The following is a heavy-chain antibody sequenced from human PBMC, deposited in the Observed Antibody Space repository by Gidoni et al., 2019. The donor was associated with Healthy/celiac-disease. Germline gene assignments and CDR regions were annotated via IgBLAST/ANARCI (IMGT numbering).Heavy chain of an antibody. CDR3: AKVGGWYYFDY. CDR1: GFTFDDYA. CDR2: ISWNSGSI. D-gene: IGHD6-19*01. V-gene: IGHV3-9*01. Sequence: EVQLVESGGGLVQPGRSLSLSCAASGFTFDDYAMHWVRQAPGKGLEWVSGISWNSGSIGYADSVKGRFTISRDNAKNSLYLQMNSLRVEDTALYYCAKVGGWYYFDYWGQGTLVTVST. J-gene: IGHJ4*02.